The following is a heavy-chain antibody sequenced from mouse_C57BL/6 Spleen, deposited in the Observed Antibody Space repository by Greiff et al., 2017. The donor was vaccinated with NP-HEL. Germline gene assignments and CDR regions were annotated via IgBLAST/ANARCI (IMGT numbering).Heavy chain of an antibody. V-gene: IGHV1-64*01. Sequence: QVQLQQPGAELVKPGASVKLSCKASGYTFTSYWMHWVKQRPGQGLEWIGMIHPNSGSTNYNEKFTSKATLTVDKSSSTAYMQRSSLTSEDSAGYYGARSTGSYFDYWGQGTTLTVSS. J-gene: IGHJ2*01. CDR3: ARSTGSYFDY. CDR1: GYTFTSYW. CDR2: IHPNSGST. D-gene: IGHD4-1*02.